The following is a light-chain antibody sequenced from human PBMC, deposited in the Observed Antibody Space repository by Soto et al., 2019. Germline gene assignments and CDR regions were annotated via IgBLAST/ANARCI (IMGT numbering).Light chain of an antibody. CDR3: QQYGRSPST. CDR1: QSVSSSY. V-gene: IGKV3-20*01. Sequence: EIVLTQSPGTLPLSPGERATLSCRASQSVSSSYLAWYRQKPGQAPRLLIYGASSRATGIPDRFSGSGSGTDFTLTISRLEPEDFAVYYCQQYGRSPSTFGGGTKVDIK. CDR2: GAS. J-gene: IGKJ4*01.